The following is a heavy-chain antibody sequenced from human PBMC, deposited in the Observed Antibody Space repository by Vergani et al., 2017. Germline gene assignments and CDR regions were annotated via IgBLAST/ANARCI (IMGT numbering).Heavy chain of an antibody. D-gene: IGHD2-2*01. CDR2: ISYDGSNK. CDR1: GFTFSSYA. Sequence: VQLVESGGGVVQPGRSLRLSCAASGFTFSSYAMHWVRQAPGKGLEWVAVISYDGSNKFYADSVRGRFTFSRDNSKNTLYLQMNSLRPEDSALYYCAREGGDCSSTTCYGTLDWYFDLWGRGTLVTVSS. V-gene: IGHV3-30-3*01. J-gene: IGHJ2*01. CDR3: AREGGDCSSTTCYGTLDWYFDL.